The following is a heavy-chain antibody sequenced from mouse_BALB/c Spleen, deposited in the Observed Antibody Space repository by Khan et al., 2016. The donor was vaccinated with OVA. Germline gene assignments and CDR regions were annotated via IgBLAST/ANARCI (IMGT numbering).Heavy chain of an antibody. CDR2: ISYSGVT. CDR3: ARGNYYGYYFDY. D-gene: IGHD1-1*01. Sequence: EVQLQESGPGLVKPSQSLSLTCTVTGYSITSGYAWNWIRQFPGNKLEWMGYISYSGVTSYTPSLKSQTSITRDTSKNQFFLQLNSVTTKDTATYYCARGNYYGYYFDYWGQGTTLTVSA. J-gene: IGHJ2*01. V-gene: IGHV3-2*02. CDR1: GYSITSGYA.